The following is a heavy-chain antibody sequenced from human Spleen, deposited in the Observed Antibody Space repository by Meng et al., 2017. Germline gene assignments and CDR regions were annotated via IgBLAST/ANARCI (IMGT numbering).Heavy chain of an antibody. V-gene: IGHV4-31*01. Sequence: QGQLLESLPGPVTPSQTLSLTFTVSCGSISSGGYYWSWIRQHPGKGLEWIGYIYYSGSTYYNPSLKSLVTISVDTSKNQFSLKLSSVTAADTAVYYCARSAYAINNWFDPWGQGTLVTVSS. CDR3: ARSAYAINNWFDP. CDR1: CGSISSGGYY. CDR2: IYYSGST. D-gene: IGHD3-9*01. J-gene: IGHJ5*02.